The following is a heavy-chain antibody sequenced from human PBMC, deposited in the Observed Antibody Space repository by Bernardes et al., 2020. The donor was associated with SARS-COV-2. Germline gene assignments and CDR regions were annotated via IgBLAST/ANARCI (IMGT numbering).Heavy chain of an antibody. CDR1: GLTVSGYF. Sequence: GSLRLSCAASGLTVSGYFMAWVRQSPGKGLEWVSTLYNDGTTYYADSVKGRFTISRDNSKNTLYLQGDSLRADDTAIYYCARGPGNYFRAGMDVWGQGTTVTVSS. CDR3: ARGPGNYFRAGMDV. CDR2: LYNDGTT. D-gene: IGHD3-10*01. V-gene: IGHV3-53*01. J-gene: IGHJ6*02.